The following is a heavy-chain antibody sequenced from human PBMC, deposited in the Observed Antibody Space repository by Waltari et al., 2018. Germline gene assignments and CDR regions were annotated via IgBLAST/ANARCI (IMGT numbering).Heavy chain of an antibody. D-gene: IGHD1-20*01. Sequence: QVQLVQSGAEVKKPGASVKVYCKVSGYTLTELSMHWVRQAPGKGLEWMGGIDQEDGEIIYAQKFQGRATMTEDTSTDTAYMERSSLRSEDTAVYYCARYNWNPKGGMDVWGQGTTVTVSS. CDR2: IDQEDGEI. CDR1: GYTLTELS. J-gene: IGHJ6*02. CDR3: ARYNWNPKGGMDV. V-gene: IGHV1-24*01.